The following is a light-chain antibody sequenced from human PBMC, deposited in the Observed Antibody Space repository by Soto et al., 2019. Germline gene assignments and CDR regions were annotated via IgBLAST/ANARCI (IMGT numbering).Light chain of an antibody. V-gene: IGKV3-15*01. CDR3: QQGNGFPYS. CDR2: GAS. CDR1: QSVSSN. J-gene: IGKJ2*03. Sequence: EIVMTQSPATLSVSPGERATLSCRASQSVSSNLAWYQQKPGQAPRLLIYGASTRATGIPARFSGSGSGTEFTLTISSLQPEDFATYYCQQGNGFPYSFGQGTTLEIK.